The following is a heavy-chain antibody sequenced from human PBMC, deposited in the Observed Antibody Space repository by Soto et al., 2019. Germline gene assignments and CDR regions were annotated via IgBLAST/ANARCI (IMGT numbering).Heavy chain of an antibody. D-gene: IGHD2-15*01. CDR2: ISAYNGNT. J-gene: IGHJ4*02. V-gene: IGHV1-18*01. CDR1: GYTFTSYG. CDR3: ARRYCSGGSCADY. Sequence: ASVKVSCKASGYTFTSYGISWVRQAPGQGLEWMGWISAYNGNTNYAQKLQGRVTMTTDTSTSTAHMELRSLRSDDTAVYYCARRYCSGGSCADYWGQGTLVTVSS.